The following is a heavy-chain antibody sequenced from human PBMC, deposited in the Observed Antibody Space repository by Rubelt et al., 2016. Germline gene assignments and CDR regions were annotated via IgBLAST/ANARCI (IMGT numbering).Heavy chain of an antibody. D-gene: IGHD3-3*01. J-gene: IGHJ4*02. CDR3: ARGMESTLFYFDS. CDR2: IYYSGST. V-gene: IGHV4-39*07. Sequence: QLQLQESGPGLVKPSETLSLTCTVSGGSISSSSYYWGWIRQPPGKGLEWIGSIYYSGSTYHNPSLKTRVTMSLDASNNQFSPKHTSVTAVDTAVYYCARGMESTLFYFDSWGLGTLVTVSS. CDR1: GGSISSSSYY.